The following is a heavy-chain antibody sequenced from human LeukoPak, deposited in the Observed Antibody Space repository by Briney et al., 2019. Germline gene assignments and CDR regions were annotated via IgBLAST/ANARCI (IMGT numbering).Heavy chain of an antibody. CDR3: ARAGLLDYYYYMDV. Sequence: GGSLRLSCVASGFTFSKYWMSWVRQAPGKGLEWVANMKEDGSEKYYVDSVRGRFTISRDNAKNSLYLQMNSLRAEDTAVYYCARAGLLDYYYYMDVWGNGTTVTVSS. CDR2: MKEDGSEK. V-gene: IGHV3-7*01. CDR1: GFTFSKYW. D-gene: IGHD2-15*01. J-gene: IGHJ6*03.